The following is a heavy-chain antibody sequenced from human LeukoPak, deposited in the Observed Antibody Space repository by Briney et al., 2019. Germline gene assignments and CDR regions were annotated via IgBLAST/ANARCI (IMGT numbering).Heavy chain of an antibody. CDR1: GFPFDDYG. V-gene: IGHV3-20*04. CDR3: ARGKANYGSGSDV. J-gene: IGHJ6*04. CDR2: INWNGGST. Sequence: GGSLRLSGAASGFPFDDYGMTWVRQVPGKGLEWVSGINWNGGSTGYADSVKGRFTIFRDNAKNSLYLQMNSLRAEDTALYYYARGKANYGSGSDVWGKGTTVTVSS. D-gene: IGHD3-10*01.